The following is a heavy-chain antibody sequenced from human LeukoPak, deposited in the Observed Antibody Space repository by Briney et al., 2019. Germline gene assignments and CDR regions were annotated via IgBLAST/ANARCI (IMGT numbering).Heavy chain of an antibody. CDR3: AREFRQEPDCSSTSCYPNWFDP. CDR2: ISSSSSTI. V-gene: IGHV3-48*01. D-gene: IGHD2-2*01. Sequence: SGGSLRLSCAASGFTFSSYSMNWVRQAPGKGLGRVSYISSSSSTIYYADSVKGRFTISRDNAKNSLYLQMNSLRAEDTAVYYCAREFRQEPDCSSTSCYPNWFDPWGQGNLVTVSS. J-gene: IGHJ5*02. CDR1: GFTFSSYS.